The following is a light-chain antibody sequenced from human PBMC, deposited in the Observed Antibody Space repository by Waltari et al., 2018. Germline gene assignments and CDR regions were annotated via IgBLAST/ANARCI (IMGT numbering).Light chain of an antibody. CDR2: GAS. J-gene: IGKJ1*01. CDR1: QSVSRAF. CDR3: QHYLRLPVT. V-gene: IGKV3-20*01. Sequence: EIVLTQSPGTLSLSLGERATVSCRTSQSVSRAFAWYQQKPGQAPRLLIYGASTRATGIPDRFSGSGSGTDFSLTMSRLEPDDFAVYYCQHYLRLPVTFGQGTTVEI.